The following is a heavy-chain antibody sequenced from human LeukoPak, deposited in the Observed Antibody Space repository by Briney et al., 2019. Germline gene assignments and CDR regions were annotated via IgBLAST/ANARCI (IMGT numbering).Heavy chain of an antibody. CDR3: ARDSGITGTTRGYYYYYGMDV. CDR1: GYTFTSYG. J-gene: IGHJ6*02. CDR2: ISAYNGNT. V-gene: IGHV1-18*01. D-gene: IGHD1-7*01. Sequence: GASVKVSCKASGYTFTSYGISWVRQAPGQGLEWMGWISAYNGNTNYAQKLQGRVTMTTDTSTSTAYMELRSLRSDDTAVYYCARDSGITGTTRGYYYYYGMDVWGQGTTVTVS.